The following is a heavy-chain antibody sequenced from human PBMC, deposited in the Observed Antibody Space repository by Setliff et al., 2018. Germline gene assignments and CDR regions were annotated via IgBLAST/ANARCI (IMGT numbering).Heavy chain of an antibody. V-gene: IGHV3-48*04. D-gene: IGHD1-26*01. CDR2: TSTSSSTI. CDR3: AREHRGSYSSAFDI. CDR1: GFTFSSHG. J-gene: IGHJ3*02. Sequence: PGGSLRLSCVASGFTFSSHGMTWVRLAPGKGLEWISYTSTSSSTIYYADSVKGRFTISRDNAKNTLYLQMNSLRAEDTAVYYCAREHRGSYSSAFDIWGQGNPGHRLL.